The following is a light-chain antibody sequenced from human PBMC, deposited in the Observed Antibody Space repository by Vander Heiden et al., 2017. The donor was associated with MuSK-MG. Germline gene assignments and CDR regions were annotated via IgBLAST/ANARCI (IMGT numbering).Light chain of an antibody. CDR1: NIGSQS. V-gene: IGLV3-21*04. Sequence: SYVLTQPPSASVAPGKPARITCGGHNIGSQSVHWYQQKPGQAPVLVIYYDSDRPSGIPERFSGSNSGNTATLTISRVEAGDEADYYCQVWDSSSDHPVFGGGTKLTVL. CDR2: YDS. J-gene: IGLJ3*02. CDR3: QVWDSSSDHPV.